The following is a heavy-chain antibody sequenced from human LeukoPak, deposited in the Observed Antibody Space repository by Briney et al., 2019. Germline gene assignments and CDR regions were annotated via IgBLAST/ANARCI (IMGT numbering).Heavy chain of an antibody. CDR1: GFTFSSYS. CDR2: ISSSSSYI. CDR3: ARDHKFYSSGYYGY. Sequence: GASLRLSCAASGFTFSSYSMNWVRQAPGKGLEWVSSISSSSSYIYYADSVKGRFTISRDNAKNSLYLQMNSLRAEDTAVYYCARDHKFYSSGYYGYWGQGTLVTVSS. J-gene: IGHJ4*02. D-gene: IGHD3-22*01. V-gene: IGHV3-21*01.